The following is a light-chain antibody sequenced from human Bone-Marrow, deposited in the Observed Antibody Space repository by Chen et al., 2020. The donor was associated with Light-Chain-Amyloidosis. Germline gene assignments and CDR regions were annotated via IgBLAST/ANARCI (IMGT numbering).Light chain of an antibody. J-gene: IGKJ1*01. CDR1: QSVSSSY. Sequence: EIVLTQSPGTLSLSPGERATLSCRASQSVSSSYLAWYQQKPGQAHRLLIYAASSRASGIADRFSGSGSGTDFTLTISSLEPEDFAVYYCQQYGSSPRTFGQGTKVEIK. CDR3: QQYGSSPRT. CDR2: AAS. V-gene: IGKV3-20*01.